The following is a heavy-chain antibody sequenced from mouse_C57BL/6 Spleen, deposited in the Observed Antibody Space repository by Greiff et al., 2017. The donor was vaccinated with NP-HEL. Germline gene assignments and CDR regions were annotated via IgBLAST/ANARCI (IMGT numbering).Heavy chain of an antibody. J-gene: IGHJ1*03. Sequence: EVQLQQSGPELVKPGASVKISCKASGYTFTDYYMNWVKQSHGKSLEWIGDINPNNGGTSYNQKFKGKATLTVDKSSSTAYMELRSLTSEDSAVYYCASLWDPTLYFDVWGTGTTVTVSS. CDR3: ASLWDPTLYFDV. V-gene: IGHV1-26*01. CDR2: INPNNGGT. D-gene: IGHD4-1*01. CDR1: GYTFTDYY.